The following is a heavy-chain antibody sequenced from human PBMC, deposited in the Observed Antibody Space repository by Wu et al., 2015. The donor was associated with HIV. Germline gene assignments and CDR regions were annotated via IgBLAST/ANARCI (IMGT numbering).Heavy chain of an antibody. D-gene: IGHD2-15*01. V-gene: IGHV1-18*01. J-gene: IGHJ6*03. Sequence: QVQLVQSGAEVKKPGVSVKVSCKASGYPFSSYGLNWVRQAPGQGLEWMGWISVDTGTTNYEQMLQGRVTMTIDTSTSTAYMELRGLRSDDTAVYFCARGSCSGGSCHKFDNYYYMDVWGKGTMVTVSS. CDR2: ISVDTGTT. CDR3: ARGSCSGGSCHKFDNYYYMDV. CDR1: GYPFSSYG.